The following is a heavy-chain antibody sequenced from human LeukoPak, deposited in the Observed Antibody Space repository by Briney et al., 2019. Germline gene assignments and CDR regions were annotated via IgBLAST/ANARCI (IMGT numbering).Heavy chain of an antibody. J-gene: IGHJ4*02. CDR2: IIPIFGTA. CDR3: ARDSLAVAGTFDY. Sequence: SVKVSCKASGGTFSSYAISWVRQAPGQGLEWMGGIIPIFGTANYAQKFQGRVTITTGESTSTAYMELSSLRSEDTAVYYCARDSLAVAGTFDYWGQGTLVTVSS. D-gene: IGHD6-19*01. CDR1: GGTFSSYA. V-gene: IGHV1-69*05.